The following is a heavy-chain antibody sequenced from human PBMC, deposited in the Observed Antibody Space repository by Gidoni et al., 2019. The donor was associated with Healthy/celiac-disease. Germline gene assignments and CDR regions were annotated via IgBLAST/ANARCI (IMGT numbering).Heavy chain of an antibody. V-gene: IGHV4-39*01. Sequence: SLKSRVTISVDTSKNQFSLKLSSVTAADTAVYYCARPRAGYSSGWSFDYWGQGTLVTVSS. J-gene: IGHJ4*02. D-gene: IGHD6-19*01. CDR3: ARPRAGYSSGWSFDY.